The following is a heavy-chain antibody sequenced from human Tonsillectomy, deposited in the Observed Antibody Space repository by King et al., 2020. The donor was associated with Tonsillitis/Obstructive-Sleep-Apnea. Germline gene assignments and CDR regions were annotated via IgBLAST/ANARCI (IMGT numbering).Heavy chain of an antibody. V-gene: IGHV5-51*01. J-gene: IGHJ6*03. D-gene: IGHD6-13*01. CDR2: INPADSNT. CDR3: ARSSRWSFFYNSYMDV. Sequence: VQLVESGVEVKKPGESLKISCKASGYSFSDYWIDWVRQMPGKGLEWMGIINPADSNTRYSPSFQGQVTISADKSIRTVYLQWSSLKASDTAVYYCARSSRWSFFYNSYMDVWGKGTTVTVSS. CDR1: GYSFSDYW.